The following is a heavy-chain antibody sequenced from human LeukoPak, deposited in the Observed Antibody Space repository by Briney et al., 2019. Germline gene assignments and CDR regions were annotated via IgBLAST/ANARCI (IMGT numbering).Heavy chain of an antibody. V-gene: IGHV3-30-3*01. CDR2: ISYDGNNK. CDR1: GFTFGSYV. D-gene: IGHD3-22*01. J-gene: IGHJ4*02. CDR3: AREFYYDSSGYFGY. Sequence: GSLRLSCAASGFTFGSYVMHWVRQAPGKGLEWVAVISYDGNNKYYTDSVKGRFTISRDNAKNSLYLQMNSLRAEDTAVYYCAREFYYDSSGYFGYWGQGTLVTVSS.